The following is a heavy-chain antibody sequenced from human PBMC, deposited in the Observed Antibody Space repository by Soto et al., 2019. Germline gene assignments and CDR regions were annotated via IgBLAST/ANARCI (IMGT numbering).Heavy chain of an antibody. D-gene: IGHD2-15*01. CDR2: TYYRSKWSF. Sequence: PSQTLSLTCAISGDSVSSKRVVWNWIRQSPSRVLEWLGRTYYRSKWSFDYAVSVKSRIIINPDTSKNQFSLQLNSVISEDTAVYYCACSRDSLFVYWGQGTVVTVSS. J-gene: IGHJ4*02. CDR1: GDSVSSKRVV. V-gene: IGHV6-1*01. CDR3: ACSRDSLFVY.